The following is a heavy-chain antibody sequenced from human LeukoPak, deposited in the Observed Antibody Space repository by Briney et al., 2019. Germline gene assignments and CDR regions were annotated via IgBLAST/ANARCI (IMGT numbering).Heavy chain of an antibody. CDR3: AKAESYYYYMDV. Sequence: GRSLSLSCAASGFTFSSYGIHWVRQAPGKGLEWVAVIWYDGSNKYYADSVKGRFTISRDNSKNTLYLQMNSLRAEDTAVYYCAKAESYYYYMDVWGKGTTVTVSS. CDR2: IWYDGSNK. J-gene: IGHJ6*03. V-gene: IGHV3-33*06. CDR1: GFTFSSYG. D-gene: IGHD3-10*01.